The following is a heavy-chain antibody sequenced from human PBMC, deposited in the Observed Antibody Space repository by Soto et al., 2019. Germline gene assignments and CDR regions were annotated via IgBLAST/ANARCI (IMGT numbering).Heavy chain of an antibody. D-gene: IGHD3-9*01. CDR2: ISGSGGST. Sequence: GGSLRLSCAASGFTFSSYGMHWVRQAPGKGLEWVSAISGSGGSTYYADSVKGRFTISRDNSKNTLYLQMNSLRAEDTAVYYCAKDNYDILTGYYTGKDAFDIWGQGTMVTVSS. J-gene: IGHJ3*02. CDR3: AKDNYDILTGYYTGKDAFDI. V-gene: IGHV3-23*01. CDR1: GFTFSSYG.